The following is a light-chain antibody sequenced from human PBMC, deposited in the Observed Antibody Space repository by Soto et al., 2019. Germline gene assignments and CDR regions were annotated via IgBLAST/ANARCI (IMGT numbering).Light chain of an antibody. CDR2: KAS. Sequence: DIQMTQSPSTXXASVGDRVTXXXXASQXISXWLAWYQQKPGKAPKLLIYKASSLKSGVPSRFSGSGSGTEFTLTISSLQPDDFATYYCHQYNSSPWTFGQGTKVEV. CDR3: HQYNSSPWT. V-gene: IGKV1-5*03. CDR1: QXISXW. J-gene: IGKJ1*01.